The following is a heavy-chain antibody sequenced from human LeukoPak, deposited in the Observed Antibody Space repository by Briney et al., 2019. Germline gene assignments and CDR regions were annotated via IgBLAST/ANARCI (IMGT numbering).Heavy chain of an antibody. D-gene: IGHD4-17*01. CDR3: ARGGVTVTTWFDY. J-gene: IGHJ4*02. V-gene: IGHV4-39*07. CDR2: IYHSGST. CDR1: GGSISSSSYY. Sequence: SETLSLTCTVSGGSISSSSYYWGWIRQPPGKGLEWIGSIYHSGSTYNPSLKSRVTISMDTSNNQFFLKVNSMTAADTAVYYCARGGVTVTTWFDYWGQGTLVTVSS.